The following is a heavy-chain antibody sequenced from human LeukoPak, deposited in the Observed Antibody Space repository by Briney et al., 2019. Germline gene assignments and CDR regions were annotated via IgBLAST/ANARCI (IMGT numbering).Heavy chain of an antibody. CDR2: IYHRGST. CDR1: GYSISRGYY. D-gene: IGHD3-3*01. J-gene: IGHJ4*02. CDR3: ARGAEYYAIWRGYAGYSDY. V-gene: IGHV4-38-2*02. Sequence: KTSETLSLTCTVSGYSISRGYYWGWIRQPPGEGLALFCSIYHRGSTYYNPSLRSRVTISLDRSKKKFSLKLTSVTAADTAVYFCARGAEYYAIWRGYAGYSDYWGQGISVTVSS.